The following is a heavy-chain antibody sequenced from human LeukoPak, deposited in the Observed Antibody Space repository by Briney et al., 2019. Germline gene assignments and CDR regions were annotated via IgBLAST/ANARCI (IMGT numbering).Heavy chain of an antibody. CDR3: AKALVTTLINTYQIDF. V-gene: IGHV3-30*02. J-gene: IGHJ4*02. Sequence: PGGSLRLSCAASGFTFSTYGMHWVRQSPGKGLEWVAFIRYDESKEFYADSLKGRFTVPRDNSQNTMFLQINSLRTEDTAVYYCAKALVTTLINTYQIDFWGQGTLVTVSS. CDR1: GFTFSTYG. D-gene: IGHD4-23*01. CDR2: IRYDESKE.